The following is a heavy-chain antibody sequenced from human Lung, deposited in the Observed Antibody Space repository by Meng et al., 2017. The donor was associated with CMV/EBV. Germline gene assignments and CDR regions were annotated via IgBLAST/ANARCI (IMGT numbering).Heavy chain of an antibody. CDR1: GGSFSGYY. J-gene: IGHJ5*02. CDR3: ARGRRGGFLEWLLSGNWFDP. Sequence: SXTXSPXCAVYGGSFSGYYWSWIRQPPGKGLEWIGEINHSGSTNYNPSLKSRVTISVDTSKNQFSLKLSSVTAADTAVYYCARGRRGGFLEWLLSGNWFDPWXQGTLVTVSS. V-gene: IGHV4-34*01. D-gene: IGHD3-3*01. CDR2: INHSGST.